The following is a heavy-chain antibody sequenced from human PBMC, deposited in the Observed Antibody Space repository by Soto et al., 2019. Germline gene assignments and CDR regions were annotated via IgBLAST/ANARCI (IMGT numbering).Heavy chain of an antibody. CDR1: GGTFSSYT. CDR2: IIPILGIA. CDR3: ARDHLTAAGAFDI. J-gene: IGHJ3*02. Sequence: SVKVSCKAAGGTFSSYTISWVRQAPGQGLEWMGRIIPILGIANYAQKFQGRVTITADKSTSTAYMELSSLRSEDTAVYYCARDHLTAAGAFDIWGQGTMVTVSS. V-gene: IGHV1-69*04. D-gene: IGHD2-15*01.